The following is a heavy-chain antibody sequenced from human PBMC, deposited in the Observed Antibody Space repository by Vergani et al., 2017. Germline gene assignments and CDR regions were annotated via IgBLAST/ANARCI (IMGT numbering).Heavy chain of an antibody. Sequence: VQVVQSGAAVKKSGASVKVSCKPSGYTFSNYYMHWVRQAPVQGLEWMGIINPSGGHTNYAQKFQGRVTMTRDTSTSTVYMELSSLRSEDTAIYYCARGDYGILTGYRYWGQGTLVTVSA. CDR3: ARGDYGILTGYRY. J-gene: IGHJ4*02. CDR1: GYTFSNYY. V-gene: IGHV1-46*03. D-gene: IGHD3-9*01. CDR2: INPSGGHT.